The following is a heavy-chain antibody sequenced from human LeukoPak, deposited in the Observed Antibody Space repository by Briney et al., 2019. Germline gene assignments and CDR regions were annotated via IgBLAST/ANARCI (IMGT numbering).Heavy chain of an antibody. CDR1: GFTFSSYA. J-gene: IGHJ4*02. Sequence: PGGSLRLSCAASGFTFSSYAMTWVRQAPGKGLEWVSAISGSGGSTYYAASVKGRFTISRDNSKNTLYLQMNSLRAEDTAVYYCAKVGTMVRGVPPYYFDYWGQGTLVTVSS. CDR3: AKVGTMVRGVPPYYFDY. CDR2: ISGSGGST. V-gene: IGHV3-23*01. D-gene: IGHD3-10*01.